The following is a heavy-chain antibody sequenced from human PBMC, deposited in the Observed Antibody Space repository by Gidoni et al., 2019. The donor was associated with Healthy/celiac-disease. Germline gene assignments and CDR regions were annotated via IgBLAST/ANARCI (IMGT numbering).Heavy chain of an antibody. Sequence: QLQLQESGPGLVQPSETLSLTCTVPGGSISSSSYYWGWIRQPPGKGLEWIGSIYYSGSTYHNPSRKSRVTISVDTSKNQFSLKLSSVTAADTAVYYCARLKVDYYDSSGSIDYWGQGTLVTVSS. J-gene: IGHJ4*02. V-gene: IGHV4-39*01. CDR2: IYYSGST. CDR1: GGSISSSSYY. CDR3: ARLKVDYYDSSGSIDY. D-gene: IGHD3-22*01.